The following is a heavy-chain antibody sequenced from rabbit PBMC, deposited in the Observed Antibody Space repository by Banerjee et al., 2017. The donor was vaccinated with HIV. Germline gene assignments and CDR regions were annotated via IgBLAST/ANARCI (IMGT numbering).Heavy chain of an antibody. CDR3: AKTYSGAWADYFDL. Sequence: VRQAPGKGLEWIATIYGVSSDITYYASWAKGRFTISKTSSTTVTLQMTGLTVADTATYFCAKTYSGAWADYFDLWGPGTLVTVS. CDR2: IYGVSSDIT. D-gene: IGHD4-1*01. J-gene: IGHJ6*01. V-gene: IGHV1S40*01.